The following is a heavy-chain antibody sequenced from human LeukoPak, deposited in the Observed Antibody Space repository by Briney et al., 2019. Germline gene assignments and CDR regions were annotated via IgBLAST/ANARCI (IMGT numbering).Heavy chain of an antibody. Sequence: PGGSLRLSCAAAGFTFNNYAMSWVRQAPGKGLEWVSSISASGGSTYYADSVKGRLTISRDNSKNTLYLHMNNLRAEDTAVYYCARVEYSSGWSELYGMDVWGLGTTVTVSS. CDR2: ISASGGST. CDR3: ARVEYSSGWSELYGMDV. D-gene: IGHD6-19*01. V-gene: IGHV3-23*01. J-gene: IGHJ6*02. CDR1: GFTFNNYA.